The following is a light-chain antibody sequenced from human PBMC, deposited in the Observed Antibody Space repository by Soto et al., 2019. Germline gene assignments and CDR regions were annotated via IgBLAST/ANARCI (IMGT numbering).Light chain of an antibody. Sequence: EIVLTQSPGRLSMSPGERATLSCRASQSVSSSFLAWYQQKPGQAPRLLIYAASTRATGIPDRFSGSGSGTDFSLTISRLEPEDFAVYFCQQYGSSPFTFGPGTKVDIK. J-gene: IGKJ3*01. CDR3: QQYGSSPFT. CDR1: QSVSSSF. CDR2: AAS. V-gene: IGKV3-20*01.